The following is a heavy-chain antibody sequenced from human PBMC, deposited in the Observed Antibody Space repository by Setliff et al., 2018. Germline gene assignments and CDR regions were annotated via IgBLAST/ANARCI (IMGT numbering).Heavy chain of an antibody. CDR1: GFTFSNHW. Sequence: LRLSCAASGFTFSNHWMHWVRQTPGKGLVWVSRINGDGRSTNYADSVKGRFTISRDNAKNTLYLQMKSLRAEDTAVYFCAREWQVGSGWVDTVDIWGQGTMVTVSS. V-gene: IGHV3-74*01. D-gene: IGHD1-26*01. CDR3: AREWQVGSGWVDTVDI. CDR2: INGDGRST. J-gene: IGHJ3*02.